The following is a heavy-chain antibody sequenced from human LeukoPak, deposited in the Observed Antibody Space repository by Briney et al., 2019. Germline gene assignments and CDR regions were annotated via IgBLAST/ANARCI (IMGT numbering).Heavy chain of an antibody. CDR2: IDHSGST. Sequence: SGTLSLTCAVFGGSIINSNWWSWVRQPPGKGLEWIGEIDHSGSTSYNPSLKSRVTMSVDRSQNQSSLRLSTVTAADTAVYYCARVGVGYSSGWYGNWFDPWGQGTLVTVSS. J-gene: IGHJ5*02. V-gene: IGHV4-4*02. D-gene: IGHD6-19*01. CDR1: GGSIINSNW. CDR3: ARVGVGYSSGWYGNWFDP.